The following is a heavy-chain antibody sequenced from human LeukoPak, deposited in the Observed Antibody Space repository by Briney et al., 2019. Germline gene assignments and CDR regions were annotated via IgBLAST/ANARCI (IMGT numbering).Heavy chain of an antibody. V-gene: IGHV3-30-3*01. CDR1: GFTFSSYA. CDR3: ARVDAPLYFDY. CDR2: ISYDGSNK. J-gene: IGHJ4*02. Sequence: PGGSLRLSCAASGFTFSSYAMHWVRQAPGKGLEWVAVISYDGSNKYYADSVKGRFTISRDNSKNTLYLQMNSLRAEDTAVYYCARVDAPLYFDYWGQGTLVTVSS.